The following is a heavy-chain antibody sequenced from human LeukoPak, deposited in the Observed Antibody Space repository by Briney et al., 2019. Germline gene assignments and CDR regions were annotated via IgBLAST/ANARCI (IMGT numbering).Heavy chain of an antibody. V-gene: IGHV3-48*03. J-gene: IGHJ4*02. D-gene: IGHD2-21*01. Sequence: PGGSLRLSCAASGFTFSSYEINWVRQAPGKGLEWISYISSSGRTIHYADSVKGRFTISRDNAKNSLYLQMNSLRAEDAAVYFCAKAPVTSCRGAYCYPFDSWGQGTLVTVSS. CDR3: AKAPVTSCRGAYCYPFDS. CDR2: ISSSGRTI. CDR1: GFTFSSYE.